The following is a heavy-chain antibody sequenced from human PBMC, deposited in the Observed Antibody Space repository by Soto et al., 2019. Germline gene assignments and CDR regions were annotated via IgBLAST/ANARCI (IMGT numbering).Heavy chain of an antibody. CDR1: GFTFSSHA. CDR3: ARDLWWYLH. V-gene: IGHV3-23*01. D-gene: IGHD2-15*01. CDR2: ISAGSEGA. J-gene: IGHJ4*02. Sequence: EVQMLESGGGLVHPGGALRLSCAASGFTFSSHAMSWVRQAPGKGLEWISSISAGSEGAYYADSVKGRFTISRDNSNNTLYLQMNSLRAEDTAVYYCARDLWWYLHWGQGTLVTVSS.